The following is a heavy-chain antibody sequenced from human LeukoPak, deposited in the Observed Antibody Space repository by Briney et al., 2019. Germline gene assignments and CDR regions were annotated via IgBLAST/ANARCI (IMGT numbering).Heavy chain of an antibody. CDR1: GFTFSSYS. V-gene: IGHV3-21*04. J-gene: IGHJ4*02. Sequence: KPGGSLRLSCAASGFTFSSYSMNWVRQAPGKGLEWVSSISSSSSYIYYADSVKGRFTISRDNAKNTLYLQMNSLRAEDTAVYYCAKDHFAVSTPYYFDYWGQGTLVTVSS. CDR3: AKDHFAVSTPYYFDY. D-gene: IGHD3-3*02. CDR2: ISSSSSYI.